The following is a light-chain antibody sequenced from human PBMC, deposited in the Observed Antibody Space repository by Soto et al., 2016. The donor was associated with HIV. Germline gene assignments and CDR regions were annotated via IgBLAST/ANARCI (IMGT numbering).Light chain of an antibody. J-gene: IGKJ2*01. V-gene: IGKV1-5*03. Sequence: IQLTQSPSSLSASVGDRVTITCRASQDITTWLAWYQQKPGKPPNLLIYKASNLQNGVPSRFSGSGSGTEFTLSINCLQPDDFATYYCQQFGNKPYTFGQGTKLEIK. CDR3: QQFGNKPYT. CDR1: QDITTW. CDR2: KAS.